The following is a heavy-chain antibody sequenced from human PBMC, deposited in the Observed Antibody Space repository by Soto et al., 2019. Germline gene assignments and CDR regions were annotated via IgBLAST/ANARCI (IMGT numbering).Heavy chain of an antibody. Sequence: ASVKVSCKASGYTFTSYGISWVRQAPGQGLEWMGWISAYNGTANYAQKFQGRVTITADESTSTAYMELSSLRSEDTAVYYCARVLDIVVVPAAIRYGMDVWGQGTTVTVSS. CDR3: ARVLDIVVVPAAIRYGMDV. CDR1: GYTFTSYG. D-gene: IGHD2-2*01. CDR2: ISAYNGTA. V-gene: IGHV1-18*01. J-gene: IGHJ6*02.